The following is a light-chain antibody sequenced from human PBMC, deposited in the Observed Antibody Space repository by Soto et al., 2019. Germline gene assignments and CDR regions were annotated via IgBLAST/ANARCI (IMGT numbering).Light chain of an antibody. Sequence: EIVLTQSPGTLSLSPGERATLSCRASQSVSSTYLIWYQQKPGQAPRLLIYGASSRATGVPDRFSGGGSGTDFTLTISRLEPEDFAVYYCQQYGSSPRTFGQGTKVDI. CDR2: GAS. CDR1: QSVSSTY. J-gene: IGKJ1*01. CDR3: QQYGSSPRT. V-gene: IGKV3-20*01.